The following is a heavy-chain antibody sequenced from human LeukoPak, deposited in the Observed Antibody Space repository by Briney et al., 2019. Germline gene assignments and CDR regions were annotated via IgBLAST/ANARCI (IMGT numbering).Heavy chain of an antibody. D-gene: IGHD3-10*01. V-gene: IGHV4-39*01. CDR3: VYYYGSGSVEY. Sequence: SETLSLTCTVSGGSITSSHYYWGWIRQPPGKGLEWIGSFYYSGSTNYNPSLKSRVTISVDTSKNQFSLKLSSVTAADTAVYYCVYYYGSGSVEYWAQGTLVTVSS. CDR2: FYYSGST. J-gene: IGHJ4*02. CDR1: GGSITSSHYY.